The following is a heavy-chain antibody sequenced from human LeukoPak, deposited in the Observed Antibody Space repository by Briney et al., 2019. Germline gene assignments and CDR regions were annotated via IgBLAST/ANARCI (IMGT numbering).Heavy chain of an antibody. Sequence: SETLSLTCTVSGGSISSSSYCWGWIRQPPGKGLEWIGSFYCSGSTYYNPSLKSRVTMSVDTSKNQFSLKLSSVTAADTAVYYRARQRSPVTILHYFDFWGQGTLVTVSP. CDR1: GGSISSSSYC. CDR2: FYCSGST. J-gene: IGHJ4*02. D-gene: IGHD4-17*01. V-gene: IGHV4-39*01. CDR3: ARQRSPVTILHYFDF.